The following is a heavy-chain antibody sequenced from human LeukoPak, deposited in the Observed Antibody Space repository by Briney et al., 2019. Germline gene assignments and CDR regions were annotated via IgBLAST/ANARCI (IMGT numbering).Heavy chain of an antibody. Sequence: GSLRLSCAASGFTVSSNYMSWVRQPPGKGLEWIGSIYYSGSTYYNPSLKSRVTISVDTSKNQFSLKLSSVTAADTAVYYCARHDISYGYVTYFDYWGQGTLVTVSS. CDR1: GFTVSSNY. CDR2: IYYSGST. D-gene: IGHD5-18*01. CDR3: ARHDISYGYVTYFDY. J-gene: IGHJ4*02. V-gene: IGHV4-39*01.